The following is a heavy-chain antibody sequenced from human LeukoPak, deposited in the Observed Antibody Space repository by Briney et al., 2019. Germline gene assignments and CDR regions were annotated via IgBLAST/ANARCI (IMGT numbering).Heavy chain of an antibody. Sequence: ASVKVSCKASGYTFTSYDINWVRQATGQGLEWMGWMNPNSGNTGYAQKFQGRVTMTRNTSISTAYMELSSLRSEDTAVYYCARAKRITMVRGVTYCFDYWGQGTLVTVSS. J-gene: IGHJ4*02. CDR1: GYTFTSYD. CDR2: MNPNSGNT. D-gene: IGHD3-10*01. CDR3: ARAKRITMVRGVTYCFDY. V-gene: IGHV1-8*01.